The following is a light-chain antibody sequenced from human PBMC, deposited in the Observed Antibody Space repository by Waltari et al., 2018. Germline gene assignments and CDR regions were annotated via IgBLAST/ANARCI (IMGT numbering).Light chain of an antibody. V-gene: IGKV1-9*01. CDR2: ATS. Sequence: DIQLTQSPSFLSASVGDRVTITCRASPDLKTYLAWYQQRPGKVPKLLIFATSNLQDGVPSRFSGSGSGAEFTLTISGLQPEDFATYYCQQLTSYPRTFGQGTKVEI. CDR1: PDLKTY. CDR3: QQLTSYPRT. J-gene: IGKJ2*01.